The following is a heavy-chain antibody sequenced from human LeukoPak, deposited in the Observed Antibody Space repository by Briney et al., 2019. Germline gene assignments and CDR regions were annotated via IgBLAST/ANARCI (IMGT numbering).Heavy chain of an antibody. V-gene: IGHV3-23*01. Sequence: GGSLRLSCAASGFTFSSHAMSWVRQAPGKGLEWVSAISGSGGSTYYADSVKGRFTISRDNSKNTLYLQMNSPRAEDTAVYYCAVRYNWNMNSFDYWGQGTLVTVSS. CDR1: GFTFSSHA. J-gene: IGHJ4*02. CDR2: ISGSGGST. D-gene: IGHD1/OR15-1a*01. CDR3: AVRYNWNMNSFDY.